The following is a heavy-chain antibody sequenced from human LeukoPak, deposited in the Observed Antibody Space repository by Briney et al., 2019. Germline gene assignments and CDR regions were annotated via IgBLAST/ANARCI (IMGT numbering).Heavy chain of an antibody. CDR2: IIPILGLA. CDR3: ARGHSSGRVDY. Sequence: SVKLSCKASGDTFSIYTISWVRQAPGQGLEWMGRIIPILGLANYAQTFQGRVTITADNSPRTAYSELSSLRSEDTAVYYCARGHSSGRVDYWGQRTLVTVSS. D-gene: IGHD1-26*01. J-gene: IGHJ4*02. CDR1: GDTFSIYT. V-gene: IGHV1-69*02.